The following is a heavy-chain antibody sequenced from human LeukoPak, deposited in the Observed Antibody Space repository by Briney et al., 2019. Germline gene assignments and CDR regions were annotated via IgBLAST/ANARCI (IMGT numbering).Heavy chain of an antibody. D-gene: IGHD1-14*01. V-gene: IGHV3-30*02. CDR3: AKEKHNVGSYFDH. CDR1: EFTFSSYS. Sequence: GGSLRLSCAASEFTFSSYSMNWVRQAPGKGLEWVAFIRYDGGTKLYADSVKGRVTISRDNSQNTLYLQMSSLRADDTAVYYCAKEKHNVGSYFDHWGQGTLVTVAS. CDR2: IRYDGGTK. J-gene: IGHJ4*02.